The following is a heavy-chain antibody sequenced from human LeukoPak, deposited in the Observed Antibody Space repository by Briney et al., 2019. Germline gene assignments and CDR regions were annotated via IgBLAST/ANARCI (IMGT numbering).Heavy chain of an antibody. CDR2: ISDSGSRP. D-gene: IGHD3-22*01. Sequence: GGSLRLSCAASGFIFRNSGMNWVRQAPGKGLEWGSGISDSGSRPYYADSVKGRSTISRDNSKNTLYLQINSLTVEDTASYYCVKAAGHDNRDDSFDIWGLGTMVTVSS. V-gene: IGHV3-23*01. CDR1: GFIFRNSG. J-gene: IGHJ3*02. CDR3: VKAAGHDNRDDSFDI.